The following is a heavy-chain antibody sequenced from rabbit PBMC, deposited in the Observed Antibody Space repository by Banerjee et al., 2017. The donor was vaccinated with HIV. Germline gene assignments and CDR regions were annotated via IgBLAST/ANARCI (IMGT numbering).Heavy chain of an antibody. J-gene: IGHJ4*01. D-gene: IGHD2-1*01. V-gene: IGHV1S40*01. Sequence: QSLEESGGDLVKPGASLTLTCTASGFDFSSNAMCWVRQAPGRGPEWIACIDTSRGSTYYASWAKGRFTISKTSSTTVTLQMTSLTAADTATYFCARGGDYALKLWGPGTLVTVS. CDR3: ARGGDYALKL. CDR1: GFDFSSNA. CDR2: IDTSRGST.